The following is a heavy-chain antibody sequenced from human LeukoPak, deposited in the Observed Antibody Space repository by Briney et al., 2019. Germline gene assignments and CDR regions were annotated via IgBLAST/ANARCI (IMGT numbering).Heavy chain of an antibody. CDR3: AKDWHSSSILPVM. CDR1: GFTFDDYA. Sequence: GRSLRLSCAASGFTFDDYAMHWVRQAPGKVLEWVSGISWNSGSIGYADSVKGRFTISRDNAKNSLYLQMNSLRAEDTALYYCAKDWHSSSILPVMWGQGTLVTVSS. CDR2: ISWNSGSI. J-gene: IGHJ4*02. V-gene: IGHV3-9*01. D-gene: IGHD6-6*01.